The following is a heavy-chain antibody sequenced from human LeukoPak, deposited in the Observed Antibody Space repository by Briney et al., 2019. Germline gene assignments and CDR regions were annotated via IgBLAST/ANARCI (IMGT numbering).Heavy chain of an antibody. CDR1: GFTFSSYG. J-gene: IGHJ6*03. V-gene: IGHV3-33*01. CDR3: AREQRGGLSGNLGGLFASYYTYYYLDV. Sequence: GGSLRLSCAASGFTFSSYGMHWVRQAPGKGLEWVAVIWYDGIYKYYADSVKGRFTISRDDSKNTLYLQMNSLRSEDTAVYLWAREQRGGLSGNLGGLFASYYTYYYLDVRGRGTTVTVSS. CDR2: IWYDGIYK. D-gene: IGHD3-16*01.